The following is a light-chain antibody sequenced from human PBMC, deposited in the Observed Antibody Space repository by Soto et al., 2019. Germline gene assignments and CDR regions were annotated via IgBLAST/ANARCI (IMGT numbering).Light chain of an antibody. Sequence: EIVMTQSPATLSVSPGERATLSCRASQSVSSNLAWYQQKPGQAPRLLIYGASTRDTGIPARFSGSVSGTEYTLIISSLQSEDCAVYYCQQYNNWPRTFGQGNKVEIK. CDR3: QQYNNWPRT. CDR2: GAS. V-gene: IGKV3-15*01. CDR1: QSVSSN. J-gene: IGKJ1*01.